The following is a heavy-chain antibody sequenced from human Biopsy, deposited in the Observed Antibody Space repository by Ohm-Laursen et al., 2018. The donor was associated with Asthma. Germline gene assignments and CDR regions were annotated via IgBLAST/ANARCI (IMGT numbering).Heavy chain of an antibody. D-gene: IGHD3-3*01. CDR3: AKERYYDFWSGYPI. J-gene: IGHJ3*02. Sequence: SLRLSCAASGTHFGSYNMHWARQAPGKGLEWVAVISYDGSNKYYADSVKGRFTISRDNSKNTLYLQMNSLRAEDTAVYYCAKERYYDFWSGYPIWGQGTMVTVSS. CDR1: GTHFGSYN. CDR2: ISYDGSNK. V-gene: IGHV3-30-3*01.